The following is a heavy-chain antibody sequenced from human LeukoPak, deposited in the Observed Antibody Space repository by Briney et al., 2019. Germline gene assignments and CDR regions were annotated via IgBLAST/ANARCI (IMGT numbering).Heavy chain of an antibody. CDR2: IYSGGST. D-gene: IGHD2-2*01. CDR3: ARATGYCSSTSCYYFYYYYYMDV. V-gene: IGHV3-53*01. J-gene: IGHJ6*03. CDR1: GFTVSSNY. Sequence: GGSLRLSCAASGFTVSSNYMSWVRQAPGKGLEWVSVIYSGGSTYYADSVKGRFTISRDNSKNTLYLQMNSLRAEDTAVYYCARATGYCSSTSCYYFYYYYYMDVWGKGTTVTVSS.